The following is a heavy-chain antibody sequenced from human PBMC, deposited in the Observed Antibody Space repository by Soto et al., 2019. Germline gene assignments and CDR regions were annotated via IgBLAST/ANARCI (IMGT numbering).Heavy chain of an antibody. Sequence: QVQLVQSGAEVKKPGSSVKVSCKASGGTFSSYAISWVRQAPGQGLEWMGGIIPIFGTANYAQKFQGRVTITADESTSTAYMELSSLRSEDTAVYYCAREPYYYDSSRPRAYYYYGMDVWGQGTTVTVSS. CDR3: AREPYYYDSSRPRAYYYYGMDV. J-gene: IGHJ6*02. D-gene: IGHD3-22*01. CDR2: IIPIFGTA. CDR1: GGTFSSYA. V-gene: IGHV1-69*01.